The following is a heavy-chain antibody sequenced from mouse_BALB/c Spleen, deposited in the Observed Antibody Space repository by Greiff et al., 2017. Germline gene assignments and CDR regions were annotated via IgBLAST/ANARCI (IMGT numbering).Heavy chain of an antibody. CDR3: ARHSYGPSGGYFDY. Sequence: EVQGVESGGDLVKPGGSLKLSCAASGFTFSSYGMSWVRQTPDKRLEWVATISSGGSYTYYPDSVKGRFTISRDNAKNTLYLQMSSLKSEDTAMYYCARHSYGPSGGYFDYWGQGTTLTVSS. J-gene: IGHJ2*01. V-gene: IGHV5-6*01. CDR2: ISSGGSYT. D-gene: IGHD1-1*01. CDR1: GFTFSSYG.